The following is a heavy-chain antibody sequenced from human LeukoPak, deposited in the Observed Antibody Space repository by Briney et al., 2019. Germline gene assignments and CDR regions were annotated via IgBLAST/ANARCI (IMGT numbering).Heavy chain of an antibody. CDR2: IRYDGSNK. D-gene: IGHD3-22*01. CDR1: GVTFSSYG. V-gene: IGHV3-30*02. Sequence: GGSLRLSCAASGVTFSSYGIHWVRQAPGKGLEWVAFIRYDGSNKYYADSVKGRFTISRDNSKNTLYLQMNRLRAEDTAVYYCAKDFSVYYYDSRVLDYWGQGTLVTVSS. CDR3: AKDFSVYYYDSRVLDY. J-gene: IGHJ4*02.